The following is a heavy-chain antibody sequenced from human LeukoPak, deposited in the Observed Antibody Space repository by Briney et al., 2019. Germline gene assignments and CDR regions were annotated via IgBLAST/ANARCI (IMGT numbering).Heavy chain of an antibody. CDR1: GFSFSNYA. J-gene: IGHJ3*01. V-gene: IGHV3-30*04. Sequence: AGGSLRLSCAASGFSFSNYAMDWVRQAPGKGLEWVAVISKDGSMKYYSDSVKGRFTVSRDNSIHTLYLEMNSLKTEDTAVYYCAGESFDFWSQGTMVTGSS. CDR2: ISKDGSMK. CDR3: AGESFDF.